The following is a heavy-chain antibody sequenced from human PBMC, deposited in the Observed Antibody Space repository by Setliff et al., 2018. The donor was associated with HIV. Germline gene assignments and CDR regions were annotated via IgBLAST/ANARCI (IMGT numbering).Heavy chain of an antibody. CDR1: GGSISSSTYC. CDR2: IYYSGST. D-gene: IGHD3-16*01. CDR3: TRVGTYGVGGWFDP. V-gene: IGHV4-39*07. J-gene: IGHJ5*02. Sequence: SETLSLTCTVSGGSISSSTYCWGWIRQPPGKGLEWIGSIYYSGSTYYNPSLKSRVTISVDTSKNQFSLKLSSVTAADTAMYYCTRVGTYGVGGWFDPWGQGSLVTVSS.